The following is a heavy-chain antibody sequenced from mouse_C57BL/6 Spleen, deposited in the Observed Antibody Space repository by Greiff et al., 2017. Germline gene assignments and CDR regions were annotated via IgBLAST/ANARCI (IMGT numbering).Heavy chain of an antibody. V-gene: IGHV1-82*01. D-gene: IGHD1-1*02. CDR2: IYPGDGDT. CDR1: GYAFSSSW. Sequence: QVQLQQSGPELVKPGASVKISCKASGYAFSSSWMNWVKQRPGKGLEWIGRIYPGDGDTNYNGKFNGKATLTADKSSSTAYMQLSSLASEDYAVYFCARYGRDYAMDYWGQGTSVTVSS. CDR3: ARYGRDYAMDY. J-gene: IGHJ4*01.